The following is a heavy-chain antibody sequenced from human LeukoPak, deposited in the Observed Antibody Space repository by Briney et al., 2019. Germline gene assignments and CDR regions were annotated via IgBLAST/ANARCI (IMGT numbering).Heavy chain of an antibody. CDR2: IRYDGSNK. V-gene: IGHV3-30*02. Sequence: GGSLRLSCAASGFTFSSYGMHWVRQAPGKGLEWMAFIRYDGSNKYYADSVKGRFTISRDNSKNTLYLQMNSLRAEDTAVYYCAKILYDSSGYSHYYFDYWGQGTLVTVSS. D-gene: IGHD3-22*01. CDR3: AKILYDSSGYSHYYFDY. CDR1: GFTFSSYG. J-gene: IGHJ4*02.